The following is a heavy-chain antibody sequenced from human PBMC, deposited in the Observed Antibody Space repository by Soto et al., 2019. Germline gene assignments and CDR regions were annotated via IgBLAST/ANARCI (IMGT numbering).Heavy chain of an antibody. D-gene: IGHD2-2*01. CDR2: IIPISGTA. V-gene: IGHV1-69*01. J-gene: IGHJ6*02. Sequence: QVQLVQSGAEVKKPGSSVKVSCKASGGTFSSYAISWVRQAPGQGLEWMGGIIPISGTANYAQKFQGGVTITADESTSTAYMELSSLRSEDTAVYYCARSQGSSTSLEIYYYYYYGMDVWGQGTTVTVSS. CDR3: ARSQGSSTSLEIYYYYYYGMDV. CDR1: GGTFSSYA.